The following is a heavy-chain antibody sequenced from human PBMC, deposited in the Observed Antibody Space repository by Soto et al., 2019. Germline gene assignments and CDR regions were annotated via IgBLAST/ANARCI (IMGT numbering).Heavy chain of an antibody. CDR3: ARGDDTSGYYYFPYFDY. Sequence: SETLSLTCTVSGGSISSGGYYWSWIRQHPGKGLEWIGYIYYSGSTYYNPSLKSRLTISVDTSKNQFSLKLSSVTAADTAVYYCARGDDTSGYYYFPYFDYWGQGTLVTVSS. CDR2: IYYSGST. CDR1: GGSISSGGYY. V-gene: IGHV4-31*03. D-gene: IGHD3-22*01. J-gene: IGHJ4*02.